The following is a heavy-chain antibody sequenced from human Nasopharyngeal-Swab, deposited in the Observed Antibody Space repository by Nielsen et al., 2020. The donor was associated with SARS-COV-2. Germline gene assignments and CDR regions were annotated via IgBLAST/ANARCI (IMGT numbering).Heavy chain of an antibody. CDR2: IYYTGIT. V-gene: IGHV4-59*08. D-gene: IGHD2-21*01. CDR3: ARRIADYMDV. J-gene: IGHJ6*03. Sequence: RQAPGKGLEWIGHIYYTGITNYNPSLKSRVTISVDTSKNQFSLRLTSVTAADTAVYYCARRIADYMDVWGKGTMVTVSS.